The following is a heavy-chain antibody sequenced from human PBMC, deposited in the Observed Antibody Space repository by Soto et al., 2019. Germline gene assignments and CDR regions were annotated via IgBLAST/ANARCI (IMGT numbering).Heavy chain of an antibody. CDR1: GGTFSSYA. CDR3: ARASASPDYDFWSGSPWFDP. Sequence: SVKVSCKASGGTFSSYAISWVRQAPGQGLEWMGGIIPIFGTANYAQKFQGRVTITADESTSTAYMELSSLRSEDTAVYYCARASASPDYDFWSGSPWFDPWGQGTLVTVSS. CDR2: IIPIFGTA. J-gene: IGHJ5*01. D-gene: IGHD3-3*01. V-gene: IGHV1-69*13.